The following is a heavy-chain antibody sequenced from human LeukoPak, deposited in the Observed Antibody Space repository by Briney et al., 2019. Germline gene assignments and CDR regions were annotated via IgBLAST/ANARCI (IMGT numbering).Heavy chain of an antibody. CDR3: ARASGSYGDIDAFDI. J-gene: IGHJ3*02. D-gene: IGHD1-26*01. Sequence: SETLSLTCTVSGGSISNYYWGWIRQPPGKELEWIGYIYYSGSTNYNPSLKSRVTISVDTSKNQFSLKLSSVTAADTAVYYCARASGSYGDIDAFDIWAKGQWSPSLQ. CDR2: IYYSGST. V-gene: IGHV4-59*01. CDR1: GGSISNYY.